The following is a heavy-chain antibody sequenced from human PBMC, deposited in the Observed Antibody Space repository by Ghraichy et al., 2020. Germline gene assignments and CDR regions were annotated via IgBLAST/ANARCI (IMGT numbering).Heavy chain of an antibody. V-gene: IGHV3-72*01. Sequence: GGSLRLSCAASGFSFRVHYMDWVRQAPGKGLEWVGRVRNRANSYSTEYATSVKGRFTISRDDSRNSLYLQLNSLKTEDTAVYYCARPSGTYYIFDYWGQGTLVTVSS. CDR2: VRNRANSYST. J-gene: IGHJ4*02. CDR3: ARPSGTYYIFDY. D-gene: IGHD3-10*01. CDR1: GFSFRVHY.